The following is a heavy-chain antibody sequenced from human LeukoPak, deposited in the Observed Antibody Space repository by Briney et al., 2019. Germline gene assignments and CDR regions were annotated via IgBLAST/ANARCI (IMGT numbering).Heavy chain of an antibody. D-gene: IGHD3-10*01. CDR1: GYTFTSYG. V-gene: IGHV1-18*01. Sequence: ASVKVSCKASGYTFTSYGISWVRQAPGQGLEWMGWISAYNGNTNYAQKLQGRVTMTRDTSISTAYMELSRLRSDDTAVYYCARSGAYYYYYMDVWGKGTTVTVSS. CDR3: ARSGAYYYYYMDV. J-gene: IGHJ6*03. CDR2: ISAYNGNT.